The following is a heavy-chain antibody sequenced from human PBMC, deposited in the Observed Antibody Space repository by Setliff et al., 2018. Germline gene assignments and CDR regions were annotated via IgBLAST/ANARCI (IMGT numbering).Heavy chain of an antibody. Sequence: GASVKVSCKASGDTFSSYGISWVRQAPGQGLEWMGGTIPMFGSTSYAQKFQGRVTIITDESTTTAYMELSSLGSEDTAVYYCVRVGVDTRSSTDYRYYMDVWGKGTTVTVSS. CDR3: VRVGVDTRSSTDYRYYMDV. J-gene: IGHJ6*03. CDR1: GDTFSSYG. D-gene: IGHD5-18*01. CDR2: TIPMFGST. V-gene: IGHV1-69*05.